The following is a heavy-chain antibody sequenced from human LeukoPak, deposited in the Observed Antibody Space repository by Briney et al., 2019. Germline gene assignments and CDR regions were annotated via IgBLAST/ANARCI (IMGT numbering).Heavy chain of an antibody. CDR2: IYPGDSDT. CDR1: GYSFTSYW. D-gene: IGHD1-26*01. CDR3: VTPSGSYPSDAFDI. J-gene: IGHJ3*02. Sequence: GESLKIFCKGSGYSFTSYWNGWVRQMPGKGLELIGIIYPGDSDTRLSTFFQGQVTIFADKSISTAYLPWSSLKASDTAMYYCVTPSGSYPSDAFDIWGQGTMVTVSS. V-gene: IGHV5-51*01.